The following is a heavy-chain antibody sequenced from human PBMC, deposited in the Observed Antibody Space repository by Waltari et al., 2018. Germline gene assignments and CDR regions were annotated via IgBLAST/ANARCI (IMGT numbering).Heavy chain of an antibody. D-gene: IGHD1-26*01. J-gene: IGHJ3*02. Sequence: QVQLVESGGGVVQPGGSLRLSCAASGFTFSSYGMHWVREAPGKGLEGVAFIRYYGSNKYYADSVKGRFTISRDNSKNTLYLQMNSLRAEDTAVYYCAKGGSGSYYEKNAFDIWGQGTMVTVSS. CDR3: AKGGSGSYYEKNAFDI. V-gene: IGHV3-30*02. CDR1: GFTFSSYG. CDR2: IRYYGSNK.